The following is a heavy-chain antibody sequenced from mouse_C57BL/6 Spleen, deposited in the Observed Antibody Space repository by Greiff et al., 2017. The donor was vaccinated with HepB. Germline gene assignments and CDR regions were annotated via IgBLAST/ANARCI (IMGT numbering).Heavy chain of an antibody. V-gene: IGHV14-4*01. CDR3: TKEPMDY. CDR1: GFNIKDDY. Sequence: EVQLQESGAELVRPGASVKLSCTASGFNIKDDYMHWVKQRPEQGLEWIGWIDPENGDTEYASKFQGKATITADTSSNTAYLQLSSLTSEDTAVYYCTKEPMDYWGQGTSVTVSS. J-gene: IGHJ4*01. CDR2: IDPENGDT.